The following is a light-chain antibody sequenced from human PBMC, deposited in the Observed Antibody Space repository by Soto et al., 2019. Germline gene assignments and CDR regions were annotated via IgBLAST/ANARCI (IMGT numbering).Light chain of an antibody. CDR3: CSFTSITTYV. J-gene: IGLJ1*01. CDR2: EVS. CDR1: SSDVGAYNY. Sequence: QSVLTQPASVSGSLGQSITISCTGTSSDVGAYNYVSWYQQQPGKAPKLMISEVSNRPSGVSNRFSGSKSGNTASLIISGLQAEDEADYYCCSFTSITTYVFG. V-gene: IGLV2-14*01.